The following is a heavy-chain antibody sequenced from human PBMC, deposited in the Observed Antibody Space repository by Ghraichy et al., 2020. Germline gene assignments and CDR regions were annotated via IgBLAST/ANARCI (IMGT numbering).Heavy chain of an antibody. V-gene: IGHV4-34*01. J-gene: IGHJ4*02. CDR3: AAQGQQLVLGVPSIDY. D-gene: IGHD6-13*01. CDR2: INHSGST. Sequence: SETLSLTCAVYGGSFSGYYWSWIRQPPGKGLEWIGEINHSGSTNYNPSLKSRVTISVDTSKNQFSLKLSSVTAADTAVYYCAAQGQQLVLGVPSIDYWGQGTLVTVSS. CDR1: GGSFSGYY.